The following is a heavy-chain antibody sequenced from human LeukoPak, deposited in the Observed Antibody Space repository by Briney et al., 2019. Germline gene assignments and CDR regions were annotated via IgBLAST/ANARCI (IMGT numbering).Heavy chain of an antibody. D-gene: IGHD6-19*01. CDR3: ATERIAVAGTI. J-gene: IGHJ4*02. CDR2: IYYSGST. Sequence: NASETLSLTCTVSGGSISSSSYYWGWIRQPPGKGLEWIGSIYYSGSTYYNPSLKSRVTISVDTSKNQFSLKLSSVTAADTAVYYCATERIAVAGTIWGQGTLVTVSS. CDR1: GGSISSSSYY. V-gene: IGHV4-39*07.